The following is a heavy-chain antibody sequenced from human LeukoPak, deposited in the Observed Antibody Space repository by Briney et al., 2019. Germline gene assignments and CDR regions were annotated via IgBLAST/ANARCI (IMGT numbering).Heavy chain of an antibody. CDR1: GGSFSGYY. CDR2: INHSGST. J-gene: IGHJ5*02. D-gene: IGHD5-18*01. CDR3: ARAVDTAMVTENWFDP. V-gene: IGHV4-34*01. Sequence: PSETLSLTCAVYGGSFSGYYWSWIRQPPGKGLEWIGEINHSGSTNYNPSLKSRVTISVDTSKNQFSLKLSSVTAADTAVYYCARAVDTAMVTENWFDPWGQGTLVTVSS.